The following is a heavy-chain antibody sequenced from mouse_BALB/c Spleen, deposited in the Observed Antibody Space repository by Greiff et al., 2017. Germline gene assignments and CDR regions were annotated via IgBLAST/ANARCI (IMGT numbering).Heavy chain of an antibody. D-gene: IGHD2-4*01. CDR3: ARDYDYDGVFSYAMDY. J-gene: IGHJ4*01. CDR2: ISYSGST. Sequence: DVQLQESGPGLVKPSQSLSLTCTVTGYSITSDYAWNWIRQFPGNILEWMGYISYSGSTSYNPTLKSRISITRDKSKNQFFLQLNSVTTEDTATYYCARDYDYDGVFSYAMDYWGQGTSVTVSS. CDR1: GYSITSDYA. V-gene: IGHV3-2*02.